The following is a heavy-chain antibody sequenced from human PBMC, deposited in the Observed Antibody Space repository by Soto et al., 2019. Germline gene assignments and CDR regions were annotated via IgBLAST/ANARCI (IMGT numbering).Heavy chain of an antibody. CDR3: PRGTRRRGYSDAPAADHAFDI. CDR1: GGTFSSYA. V-gene: IGHV1-69*06. D-gene: IGHD5-18*01. CDR2: IIPIFGTA. J-gene: IGHJ3*02. Sequence: GGSVKVSCTPSGGTFSSYAISWVRQAPGQGLDWMGGIIPIFGTANYAQKFQGRVTITADKSTSTAYMELSSLRSEDTAVFVCPRGTRRRGYSDAPAADHAFDIWGQGTMDTVSS.